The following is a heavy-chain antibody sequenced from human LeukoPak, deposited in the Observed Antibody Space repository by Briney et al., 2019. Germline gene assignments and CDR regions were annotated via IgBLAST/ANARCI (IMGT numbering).Heavy chain of an antibody. CDR1: GDSINSHH. J-gene: IGHJ5*02. CDR3: ARDTYDYYFDP. Sequence: PSETLSLTCTVSGDSINSHHWNWIRQPPGEGLEWIGYMYYSGSTKYNPSLKSRVAISIDTSKNQFSLKLSSVTAADTAVYYCARDTYDYYFDPWGQGTLVTVSS. CDR2: MYYSGST. V-gene: IGHV4-59*11. D-gene: IGHD5-12*01.